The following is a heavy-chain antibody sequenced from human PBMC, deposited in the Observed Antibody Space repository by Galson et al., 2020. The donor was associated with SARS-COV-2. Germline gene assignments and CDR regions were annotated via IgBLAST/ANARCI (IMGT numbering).Heavy chain of an antibody. CDR2: ISYDGSNK. J-gene: IGHJ6*02. V-gene: IGHV3-30*04. CDR3: ARPLRGYDFWSGYYGGLGDYYYGMDV. CDR1: GFTFSSYA. Sequence: GESLKISCAASGFTFSSYAMHWVRQAPGKGLEWVAVISYDGSNKYYADSVKGRFTISRDNSKNTLYLQMNSLRAEDTAVYYCARPLRGYDFWSGYYGGLGDYYYGMDVWGQGTTVTVSS. D-gene: IGHD3-3*01.